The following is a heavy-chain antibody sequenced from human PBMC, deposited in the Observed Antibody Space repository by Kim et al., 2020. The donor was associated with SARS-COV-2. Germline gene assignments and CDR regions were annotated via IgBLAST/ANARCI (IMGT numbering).Heavy chain of an antibody. CDR3: ARSRGSDAHFDI. J-gene: IGHJ3*02. CDR2: INPNSGGT. D-gene: IGHD1-26*01. V-gene: IGHV1-2*02. Sequence: ASVKVSCKASGYTFTGYYMHCVRQAPGQGLEWMGWINPNSGGTNYAQKFQGRVTMTRDTSISTAYMELSRLRSDDTAVYYCARSRGSDAHFDIWGQGTMVTVSS. CDR1: GYTFTGYY.